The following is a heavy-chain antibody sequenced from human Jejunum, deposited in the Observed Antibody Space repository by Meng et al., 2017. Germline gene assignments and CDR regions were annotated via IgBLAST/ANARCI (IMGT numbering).Heavy chain of an antibody. D-gene: IGHD1-26*01. CDR2: VYYSGHT. Sequence: VQLQASRPGLGSPSETLSLTCTVSGDSVSSDNYYWSWIRQPSGKGLEWIGYVYYSGHTDCNPSLKSRLSISIDTSKNHFSLKLSSVTAADTAVYYCARTPLYSGSYYFDPWGQGALVTVSS. V-gene: IGHV4-61*03. J-gene: IGHJ4*02. CDR1: GDSVSSDNYY. CDR3: ARTPLYSGSYYFDP.